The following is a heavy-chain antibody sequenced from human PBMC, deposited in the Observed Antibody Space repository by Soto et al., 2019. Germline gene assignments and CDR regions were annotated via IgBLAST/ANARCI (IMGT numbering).Heavy chain of an antibody. D-gene: IGHD3-22*01. J-gene: IGHJ4*02. Sequence: ASVKVSCKVSGYTLTELSMHWVRQAPGKGLEWMGGFDPEDGETIYAQKFQGRVTMTEDTSTDTADMELSSLRSEDTAVYYCATGPRLPTLYDSSGYYCQVWGQGTLVTVSS. CDR3: ATGPRLPTLYDSSGYYCQV. CDR1: GYTLTELS. V-gene: IGHV1-24*01. CDR2: FDPEDGET.